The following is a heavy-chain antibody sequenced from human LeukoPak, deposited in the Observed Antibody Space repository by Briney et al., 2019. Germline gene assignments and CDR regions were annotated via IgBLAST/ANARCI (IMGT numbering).Heavy chain of an antibody. CDR2: INHSGST. CDR3: ARHSGLRFLEWENYFDY. CDR1: GGSFSGYY. J-gene: IGHJ4*02. D-gene: IGHD3-3*01. V-gene: IGHV4-34*01. Sequence: KPSETLSLTCAVYGGSFSGYYWSWIRQPPGKGLEWIGEINHSGSTNYNPSLKSRVTISVDTSKNQFPLKLSSVTAADTAVYYCARHSGLRFLEWENYFDYWGQGTLVTVSS.